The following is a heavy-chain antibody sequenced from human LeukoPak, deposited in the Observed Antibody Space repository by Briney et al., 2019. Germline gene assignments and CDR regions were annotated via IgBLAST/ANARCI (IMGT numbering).Heavy chain of an antibody. CDR1: GFTFSSYS. D-gene: IGHD1-7*01. J-gene: IGHJ1*01. Sequence: GGSLRLSCAASGFTFSSYSMNWVRQAPGKGLEWVSSISSSSSYIYYADSAKGRFTISRDNAKNSLYLQMNSLRAEDMAVYYCARDRLTGTTDFQHWGQGTLVTVSS. CDR3: ARDRLTGTTDFQH. CDR2: ISSSSSYI. V-gene: IGHV3-21*01.